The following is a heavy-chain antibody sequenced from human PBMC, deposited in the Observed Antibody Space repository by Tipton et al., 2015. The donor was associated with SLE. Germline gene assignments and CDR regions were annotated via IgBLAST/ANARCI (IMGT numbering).Heavy chain of an antibody. V-gene: IGHV4-59*13. Sequence: TLSLTCTVSGASTNTKYWTWIRQSPGKGLEWIGYANRNEGTKIKSSLERRVTISLDTSRSQFSLRLSSVTAADTAVYYCASPYYYGSRSFDPWGQGTLVTVSA. CDR2: ANRNEGT. CDR1: GASTNTKY. J-gene: IGHJ5*02. CDR3: ASPYYYGSRSFDP. D-gene: IGHD3-10*01.